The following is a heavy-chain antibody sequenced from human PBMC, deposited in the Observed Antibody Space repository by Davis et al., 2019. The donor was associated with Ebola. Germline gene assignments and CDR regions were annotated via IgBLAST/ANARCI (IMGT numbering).Heavy chain of an antibody. CDR3: AKGGGQSRPGLYFDY. V-gene: IGHV3-48*01. CDR1: GFTFSSYS. Sequence: GESLKISCAASGFTFSSYSINWIRQAPGKGLEWVSYISTTSNTIYYADSVKGRFTISRDNSKNTLYLQMNSLRAEDTAVYYCAKGGGQSRPGLYFDYWGQGALVTVSS. J-gene: IGHJ4*02. D-gene: IGHD1-14*01. CDR2: ISTTSNTI.